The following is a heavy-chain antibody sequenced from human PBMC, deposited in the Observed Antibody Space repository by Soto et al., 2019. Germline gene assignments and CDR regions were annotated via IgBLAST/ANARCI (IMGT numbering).Heavy chain of an antibody. CDR1: GCIFSTYS. CDR2: IIPLFGTP. D-gene: IGHD3-10*01. J-gene: IGHJ4*02. V-gene: IGHV1-69*01. Sequence: QVQLLQSGAEVKKPGSSVKVSCKASGCIFSTYSISWLRQAPGQGLEWLGGIIPLFGTPNYAQRFQGRVTLTADDSTSTAYMELSRLRSEDTAVYYCARDRDDYGSGNYYNRIDFWGQGTLVTVSS. CDR3: ARDRDDYGSGNYYNRIDF.